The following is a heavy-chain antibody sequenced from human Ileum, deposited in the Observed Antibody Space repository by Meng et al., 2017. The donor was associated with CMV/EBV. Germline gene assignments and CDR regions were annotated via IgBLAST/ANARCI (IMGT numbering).Heavy chain of an antibody. CDR2: INQDGSDK. D-gene: IGHD3-3*01. J-gene: IGHJ4*02. Sequence: GGSLRLSCAASGLPFSNYWISWVRQTPGKGPERVANINQDGSDKYFAYSVKGRFTISRDNTQNSIYLQMNTLRAEDSAIYYCARDSEFWSGFDFWGQGTLVTISS. CDR3: ARDSEFWSGFDF. CDR1: GLPFSNYW. V-gene: IGHV3-7*01.